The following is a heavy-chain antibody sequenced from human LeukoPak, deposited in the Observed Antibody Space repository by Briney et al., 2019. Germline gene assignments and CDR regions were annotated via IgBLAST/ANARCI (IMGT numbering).Heavy chain of an antibody. CDR1: GFTFSDYY. CDR2: INSSGSTI. J-gene: IGHJ1*01. Sequence: PGGSLRLSCAASGFTFSDYYMSWLRQAPGKGLEWGSYINSSGSTIYYADSVKGRFTISRDNAKNSLYLQMNSLRAEDTAVYYCARGSAEYFQHWGQGTLVTVSS. CDR3: ARGSAEYFQH. V-gene: IGHV3-11*04.